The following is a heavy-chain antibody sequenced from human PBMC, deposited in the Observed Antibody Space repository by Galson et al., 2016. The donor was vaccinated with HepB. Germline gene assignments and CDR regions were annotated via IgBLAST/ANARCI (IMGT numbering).Heavy chain of an antibody. Sequence: SLRLSCAASGFTFSTYAIHWVRQAPGKGLEWVAVISYDGSHKYYADSVKGRFTISRDNSKNTLYLQMNSLRAEGTAMYYCAREYDTSGRYFYHNGMDVWGQGTTVTVSS. D-gene: IGHD3-22*01. V-gene: IGHV3-30*04. CDR2: ISYDGSHK. CDR3: AREYDTSGRYFYHNGMDV. J-gene: IGHJ6*02. CDR1: GFTFSTYA.